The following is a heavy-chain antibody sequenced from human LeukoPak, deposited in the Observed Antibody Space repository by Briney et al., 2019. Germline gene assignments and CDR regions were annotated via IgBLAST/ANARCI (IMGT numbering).Heavy chain of an antibody. V-gene: IGHV1-69*05. J-gene: IGHJ5*02. CDR3: AGRLRDGIFGVVTKFDP. CDR1: GGTFSSYA. CDR2: IIPIFGTA. Sequence: ASVKVSCKASGGTFSSYAISWVRQAPGQGLEWTGGIIPIFGTANYAQKFQGRVTITTDESTSTAYMELSSLRSEDTAVYYCAGRLRDGIFGVVTKFDPWGQGTLVTVSS. D-gene: IGHD3-3*01.